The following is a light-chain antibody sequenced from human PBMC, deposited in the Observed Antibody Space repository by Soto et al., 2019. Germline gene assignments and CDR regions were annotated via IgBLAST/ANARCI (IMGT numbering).Light chain of an antibody. J-gene: IGKJ1*01. CDR1: QRCSSNS. CDR3: QQYGSSPRT. V-gene: IGKV3-20*01. Sequence: EIVLTQSPGTLSLSPGERATLSCRASQRCSSNSLAWYQQRPGQAPRLLIYGASNRANGVPDRFSGSGSGTDFTLTISRLEPEDIAVYYCQQYGSSPRTFGQGTKVELK. CDR2: GAS.